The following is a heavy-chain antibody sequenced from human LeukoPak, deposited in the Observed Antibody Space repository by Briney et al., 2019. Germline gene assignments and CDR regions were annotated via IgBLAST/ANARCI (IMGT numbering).Heavy chain of an antibody. V-gene: IGHV4-34*01. J-gene: IGHJ4*02. CDR3: ARGSTTAEHDY. D-gene: IGHD4-17*01. CDR1: GGSFSGYY. Sequence: SETLSLTCAVYGGSFSGYYWSWIRQPPGKGLEWIGEINHSGSTNYNPSLKSRVTISVDTSKNQFSLKLSSVTAADTAVYYCARGSTTAEHDYWGQGTLVTVSS. CDR2: INHSGST.